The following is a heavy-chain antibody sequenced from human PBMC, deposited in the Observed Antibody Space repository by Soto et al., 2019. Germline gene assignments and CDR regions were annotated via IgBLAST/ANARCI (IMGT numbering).Heavy chain of an antibody. V-gene: IGHV5-51*01. D-gene: IGHD2-2*01. CDR3: ATSRSSHWFDY. CDR2: IHSGDSNA. CDR1: GYSFSTYS. J-gene: IGHJ4*02. Sequence: GESLKISCKGSGYSFSTYSIGWVRQMPGKGLEWMGNIHSGDSNARYSPSFQGQVTITVDRSISTAYLQWSSLKASDTALYYCATSRSSHWFDYWGQGTLVTVSS.